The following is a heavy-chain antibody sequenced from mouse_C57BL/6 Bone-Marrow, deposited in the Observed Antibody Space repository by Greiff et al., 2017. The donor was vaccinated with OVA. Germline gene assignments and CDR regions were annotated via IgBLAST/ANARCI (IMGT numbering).Heavy chain of an antibody. V-gene: IGHV5-4*01. CDR1: GFTFSSYA. J-gene: IGHJ3*01. Sequence: EVQLVESGGGLVKPGGSLKLSCAASGFTFSSYAMSWVRQTPEKRLEWVATISDGGSYTYYPDNVKGRFTISRDNAKNNLYLQMSHLKSEDTAMYYCARDLRGFAYWGQGTLVTVSA. CDR3: ARDLRGFAY. CDR2: ISDGGSYT.